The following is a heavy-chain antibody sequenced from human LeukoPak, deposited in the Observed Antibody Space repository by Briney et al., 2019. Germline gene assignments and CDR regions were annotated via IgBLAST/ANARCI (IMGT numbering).Heavy chain of an antibody. D-gene: IGHD5-24*01. CDR3: ARESQLPDY. CDR2: INPNSGGT. CDR1: GYTFTGYY. V-gene: IGHV1-2*02. J-gene: IGHJ4*02. Sequence: ASLKVSCKASGYTFTGYYMHWVRQAPGQELEWMGWINPNSGGTNYAQKFQGRVTMTRDTSISTAYMKLSRLRSDDTVVYYCARESQLPDYWGQGTLVTVSS.